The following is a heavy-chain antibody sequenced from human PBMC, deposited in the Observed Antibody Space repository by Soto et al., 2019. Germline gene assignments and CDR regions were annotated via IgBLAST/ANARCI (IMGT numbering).Heavy chain of an antibody. V-gene: IGHV4-59*01. CDR2: IYYSGST. J-gene: IGHJ6*02. Sequence: SETLSLTCTVSGGSISSYYWSWIRQPPGKGLEWIGYIYYSGSTNYNPSLKSRVTISVDTSKNQFSLKLSSVTAADTAVYYCARDFTVSSNPSYYYYVMDVYGHASHGTFSS. CDR3: ARDFTVSSNPSYYYYVMDV. CDR1: GGSISSYY. D-gene: IGHD4-17*01.